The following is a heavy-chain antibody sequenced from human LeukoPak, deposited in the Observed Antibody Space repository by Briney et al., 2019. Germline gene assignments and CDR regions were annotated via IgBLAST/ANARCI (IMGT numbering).Heavy chain of an antibody. CDR3: ARDSGTYYYMDV. CDR2: ISSRSSYI. Sequence: GGSLRLSCAASGFTFSSYSMNWVRQAPGKGLEWVSSISSRSSYIYYADSVKGRFTISRDNAKNSLYLQMNSLRAEDTALYYCARDSGTYYYMDVWGKGTTVTVSS. CDR1: GFTFSSYS. J-gene: IGHJ6*03. D-gene: IGHD3-10*01. V-gene: IGHV3-21*01.